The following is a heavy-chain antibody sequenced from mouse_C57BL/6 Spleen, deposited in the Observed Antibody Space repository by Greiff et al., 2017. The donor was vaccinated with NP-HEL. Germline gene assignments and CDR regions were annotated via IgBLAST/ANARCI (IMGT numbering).Heavy chain of an antibody. V-gene: IGHV14-2*01. CDR2: IDPEDGET. J-gene: IGHJ2*01. D-gene: IGHD2-5*01. Sequence: EVQLQQSGAELVKPGASVKLSCTASGFNIKDYYMHWVKQRTEQGLEWIGRIDPEDGETKYAAKFQGKATITADTSSNTAYLQLSSLTSEDTAVYYCASPDSNSYFDYWGQGTTLTVSS. CDR3: ASPDSNSYFDY. CDR1: GFNIKDYY.